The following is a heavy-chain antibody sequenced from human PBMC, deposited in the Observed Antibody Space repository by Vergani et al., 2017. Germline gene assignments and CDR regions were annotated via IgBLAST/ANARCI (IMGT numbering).Heavy chain of an antibody. J-gene: IGHJ5*02. CDR1: GYTFTSYD. CDR2: FDPEDGET. CDR3: ATDHRLGSGSYFGSGWFDP. D-gene: IGHD3-10*01. V-gene: IGHV1-24*01. Sequence: QVQLVQSGAEVKKPGASVKVSCKASGYTFTSYDINWVRQATGQGLEWMGGFDPEDGETIYAQKFQGRVTMTEDTSTDTAYMELSSLRSEDTAVYYCATDHRLGSGSYFGSGWFDPWGQGTLVTVSS.